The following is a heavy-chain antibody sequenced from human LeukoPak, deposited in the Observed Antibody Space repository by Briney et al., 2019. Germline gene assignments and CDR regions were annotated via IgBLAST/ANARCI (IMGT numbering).Heavy chain of an antibody. Sequence: GGSLRLSCAASGFIFSNYAMTWVRQAPGKGLEWVSAISGSGGNTYYADSVKGRFTISRDSSKNTVYLQMNGPRADDTAVYYCAKERISMDFYYYGLDVWGLGTTVTVSS. CDR2: ISGSGGNT. J-gene: IGHJ6*02. CDR1: GFIFSNYA. V-gene: IGHV3-23*01. D-gene: IGHD2-8*01. CDR3: AKERISMDFYYYGLDV.